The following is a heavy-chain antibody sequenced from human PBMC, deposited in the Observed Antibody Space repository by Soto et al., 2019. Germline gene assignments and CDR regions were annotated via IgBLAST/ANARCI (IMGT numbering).Heavy chain of an antibody. V-gene: IGHV3-9*01. D-gene: IGHD6-13*01. CDR2: ISWNSGSI. CDR3: AKDSGTPGWFDP. CDR1: GFTFDDYA. Sequence: GGSLRLSCAASGFTFDDYAMHWVRQAPGKGLEWVSGISWNSGSIGYADSVKGRFTISRDNAKNSLYLQMNSLRAEDTALYYCAKDSGTPGWFDPWGQGTLVTVSS. J-gene: IGHJ5*02.